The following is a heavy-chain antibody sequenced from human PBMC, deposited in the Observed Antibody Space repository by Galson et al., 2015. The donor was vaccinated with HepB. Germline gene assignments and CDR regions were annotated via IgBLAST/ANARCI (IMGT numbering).Heavy chain of an antibody. D-gene: IGHD2-2*01. J-gene: IGHJ5*02. V-gene: IGHV1-8*01. CDR3: ARGGGFWGYCSSTSCPMP. CDR1: GYTFTRYD. CDR2: MNPNSGNT. Sequence: SVKVSCKASGYTFTRYDINWVRQATGQGLEWMGWMNPNSGNTGYAQKFQGRVTMTRNTSISTAYMELSSLRSEDTAVYYCARGGGFWGYCSSTSCPMPWGQGTLVIVSS.